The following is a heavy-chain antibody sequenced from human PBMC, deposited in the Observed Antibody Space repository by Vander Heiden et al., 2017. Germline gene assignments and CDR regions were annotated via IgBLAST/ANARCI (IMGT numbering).Heavy chain of an antibody. CDR3: AKAFFAFDI. CDR2: ISTSSSYI. Sequence: EVQLVESGGGLVKPGGSLRLSCAASGFTFSSYSMNWVRQAPGKGLEWVSSISTSSSYISYADSVRGRFTISRDNAKNSLYLQINSLRAEDTAVYYCAKAFFAFDIWGQGTMVTVSS. CDR1: GFTFSSYS. V-gene: IGHV3-21*01. J-gene: IGHJ3*02.